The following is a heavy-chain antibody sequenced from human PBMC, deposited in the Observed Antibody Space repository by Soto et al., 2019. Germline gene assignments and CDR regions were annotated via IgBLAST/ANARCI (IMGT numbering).Heavy chain of an antibody. J-gene: IGHJ6*02. CDR2: ISAYNGNT. Sequence: ASVKVSCKASGYTFTSYGISWVRQAPGQGFEWMGWISAYNGNTNYAQKLQGRVTMTTDTSTSTAYMELRSLRSDDTAVYYCARAAAGSIPNYYYGMDVWGQGTTVTVSS. CDR1: GYTFTSYG. CDR3: ARAAAGSIPNYYYGMDV. V-gene: IGHV1-18*01. D-gene: IGHD6-13*01.